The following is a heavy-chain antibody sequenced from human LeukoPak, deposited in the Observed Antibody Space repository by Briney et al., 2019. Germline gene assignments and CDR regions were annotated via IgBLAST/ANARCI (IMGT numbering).Heavy chain of an antibody. J-gene: IGHJ4*02. Sequence: PXGSLRLSCAASGFTFDDYAMHWVRQAPGKGLEWVSGISWNSGSIGYADSVKGRFTISRDNAKNSLFLQMNSLRDEDTAVYYCARMAVAGINWGQGTLVTVSS. CDR2: ISWNSGSI. D-gene: IGHD6-19*01. CDR3: ARMAVAGIN. V-gene: IGHV3-9*01. CDR1: GFTFDDYA.